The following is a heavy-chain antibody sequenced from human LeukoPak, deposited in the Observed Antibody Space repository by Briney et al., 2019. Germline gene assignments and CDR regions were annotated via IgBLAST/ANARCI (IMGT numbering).Heavy chain of an antibody. CDR2: INTKTGNP. CDR1: GGTFSGYA. Sequence: ASVKVSCKASGGTFSGYAISWVRQAPGQGLEWMGWINTKTGNPAYAQGFTGRFVFSLDTSVSTAYLQISSLKAEDTAVYYCARDTTVGSGSPLDYWGQGTQITVSS. J-gene: IGHJ4*02. CDR3: ARDTTVGSGSPLDY. V-gene: IGHV7-4-1*02. D-gene: IGHD3-10*01.